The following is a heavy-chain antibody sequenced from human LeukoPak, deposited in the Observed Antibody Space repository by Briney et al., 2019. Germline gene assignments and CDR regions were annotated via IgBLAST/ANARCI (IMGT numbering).Heavy chain of an antibody. CDR1: GFTFSSYS. V-gene: IGHV3-21*01. Sequence: GGSLRLSCAASGFTFSSYSMNWVRRAPGKGLEWVSSISSSSSYIYYADSVKGRFTISRDNAKNSLYLQMNSLRAEDTAVYYCARDDVVNSGWFDPWGQGTLATVSS. CDR2: ISSSSSYI. CDR3: ARDDVVNSGWFDP. J-gene: IGHJ5*02. D-gene: IGHD4-23*01.